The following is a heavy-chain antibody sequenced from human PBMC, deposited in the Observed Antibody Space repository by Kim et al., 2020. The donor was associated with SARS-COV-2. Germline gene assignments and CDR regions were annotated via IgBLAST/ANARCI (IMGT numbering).Heavy chain of an antibody. D-gene: IGHD3-9*01. Sequence: SETLSLTCAVYGGSFSGYYWSWIRQPPGKGLEWIGEINHSGSTNYNPSLKSRVTISVDTSKNQFSLKLSSVTAADTAVYYCARGGHVGLRYFDWLSPFDYWGQGTLVTVSS. V-gene: IGHV4-34*01. CDR1: GGSFSGYY. CDR2: INHSGST. J-gene: IGHJ4*02. CDR3: ARGGHVGLRYFDWLSPFDY.